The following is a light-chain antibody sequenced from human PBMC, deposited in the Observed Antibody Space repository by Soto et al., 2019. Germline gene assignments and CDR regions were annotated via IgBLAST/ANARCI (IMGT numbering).Light chain of an antibody. CDR3: CSYAGRSTVI. Sequence: QSALTQPASVSGSPGQSITISCTGTSSDVGGYNYVSWYQQHPGKAPKLMIYEVNKRPSGVSNRFSGSKSGNTASLAISGLQADDEADYHCCSYAGRSTVICGGGTKLTVL. CDR1: SSDVGGYNY. J-gene: IGLJ2*01. CDR2: EVN. V-gene: IGLV2-14*01.